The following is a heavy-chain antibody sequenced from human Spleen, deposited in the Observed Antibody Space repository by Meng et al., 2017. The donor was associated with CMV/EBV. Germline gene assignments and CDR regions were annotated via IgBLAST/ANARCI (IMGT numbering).Heavy chain of an antibody. CDR1: GFTFNSYE. D-gene: IGHD3-10*01. Sequence: GESLKISCAASGFTFNSYEMNWVRQAPGKGLEWVSYISSSGITISYTDSVKGRFSISRDNPKDSLYLQMDSLRADDTALYYCARDRGGPWPSFGYWGQGTTVTVSS. CDR3: ARDRGGPWPSFGY. V-gene: IGHV3-48*03. J-gene: IGHJ6*02. CDR2: ISSSGITI.